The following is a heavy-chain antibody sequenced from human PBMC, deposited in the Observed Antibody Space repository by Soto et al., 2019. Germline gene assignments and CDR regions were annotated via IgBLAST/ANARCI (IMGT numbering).Heavy chain of an antibody. J-gene: IGHJ6*02. V-gene: IGHV2-26*02. CDR1: GFSLNNGRMG. Sequence: QVTLKVSGPVLVKPTETLTLTCIVSGFSLNNGRMGVSWIGQPPGKALEWLAHIFSSDEKAFSTSLKGRLTISRDASRSQVVLTLTNVDPLDTGTYFCARKVPGDAMDVWGQGTTVTVSS. CDR2: IFSSDEK. D-gene: IGHD3-10*01. CDR3: ARKVPGDAMDV.